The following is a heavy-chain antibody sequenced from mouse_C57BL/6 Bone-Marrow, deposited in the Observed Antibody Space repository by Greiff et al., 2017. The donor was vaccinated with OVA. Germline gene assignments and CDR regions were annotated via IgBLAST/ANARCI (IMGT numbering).Heavy chain of an antibody. D-gene: IGHD2-4*01. CDR3: TRYGYDYDEGYAMDY. CDR1: GYTFTDYE. J-gene: IGHJ4*01. Sequence: VQLQQSGAELVRPGASVTLSCKASGYTFTDYEMHWVKQTPVHGLEWIGAIDPETGGTAYNQKFKGKAIQTADKSSSTAYMELRSLTSEDSAVYYCTRYGYDYDEGYAMDYWGQGTSVTVSS. CDR2: IDPETGGT. V-gene: IGHV1-15*01.